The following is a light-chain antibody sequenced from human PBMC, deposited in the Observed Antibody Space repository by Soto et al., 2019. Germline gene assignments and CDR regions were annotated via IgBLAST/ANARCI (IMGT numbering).Light chain of an antibody. CDR3: SSYTSSSTLV. CDR2: GVS. J-gene: IGLJ7*01. CDR1: SSDVGGYNY. Sequence: QSALTQPASVSGSPGQSITISCTGTSSDVGGYNYVSWYQQYPGKAPKLMIYGVSNRHSGISNRFAGSKSGNTASLTISGLQADDEADYFCSSYTSSSTLVFGGGTQLTVL. V-gene: IGLV2-14*03.